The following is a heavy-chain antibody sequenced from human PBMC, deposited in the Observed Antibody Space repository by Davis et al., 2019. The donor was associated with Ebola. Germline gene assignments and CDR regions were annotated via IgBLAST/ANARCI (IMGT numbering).Heavy chain of an antibody. CDR1: GYSFTIYW. D-gene: IGHD2-2*01. J-gene: IGHJ2*01. CDR3: ARPLYPTSSTRYCDFSL. CDR2: IDPSDSYT. Sequence: GESLKISCKGSGYSFTIYWISWVRQMPGKGLEWMGKIDPSDSYTNYSPSFQGQVTISADKSINTAYLQWSSLKTSDTAIYYCARPLYPTSSTRYCDFSLWGRGTLVTVSS. V-gene: IGHV5-10-1*04.